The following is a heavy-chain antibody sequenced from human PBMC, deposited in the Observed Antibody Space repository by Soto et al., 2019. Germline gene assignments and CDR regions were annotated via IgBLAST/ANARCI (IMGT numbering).Heavy chain of an antibody. CDR2: IIPIFGAA. CDR1: GGTFSSYA. Sequence: SVKVSCKASGGTFSSYAISWVRQAPGQGLEWMGGIIPIFGAANYAQKFQGRVTITADESTSTAYMELSSLRSEDTAVYYCARVTPTTVALYCGMDVWGQGTTVTVSS. V-gene: IGHV1-69*13. J-gene: IGHJ6*02. CDR3: ARVTPTTVALYCGMDV. D-gene: IGHD4-17*01.